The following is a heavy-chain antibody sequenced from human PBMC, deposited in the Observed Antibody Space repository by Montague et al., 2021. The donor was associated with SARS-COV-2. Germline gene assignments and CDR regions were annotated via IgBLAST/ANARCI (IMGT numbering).Heavy chain of an antibody. J-gene: IGHJ4*02. Sequence: TLSLTCTVSGDSITSDVSYWSWIRQPAGKGLEWIGRIYTTGSTNYNPSLKSRLTISLDTSKNQFSLKLSSVTAADTAVYYCARDDFRWDFDCWGQGTQVTVSS. CDR2: IYTTGST. CDR3: ARDDFRWDFDC. V-gene: IGHV4-61*02. CDR1: GDSITSDVSY. D-gene: IGHD2/OR15-2a*01.